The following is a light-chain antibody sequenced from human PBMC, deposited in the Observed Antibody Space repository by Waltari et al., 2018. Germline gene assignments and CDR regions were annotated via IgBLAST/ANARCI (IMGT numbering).Light chain of an antibody. CDR1: SSDVGGYNY. V-gene: IGLV2-14*01. Sequence: QSALTQPASVSGSPGQPITISCTGTSSDVGGYNYASWYQQHPGKAPKLMIYEVSNRPSGVSNRFSGSKSGNTASLTISGLQAEDEADYYCSSYTSSSTWVFGGGTKLTVL. CDR3: SSYTSSSTWV. J-gene: IGLJ3*02. CDR2: EVS.